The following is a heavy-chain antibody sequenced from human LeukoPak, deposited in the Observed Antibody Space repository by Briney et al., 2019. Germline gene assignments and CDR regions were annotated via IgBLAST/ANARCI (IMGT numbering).Heavy chain of an antibody. CDR1: DVSISSHY. V-gene: IGHV4-59*11. J-gene: IGHJ4*02. CDR2: MRDTVNT. Sequence: SETLSLTCSVSDVSISSHYWSWLRQPPGKGLEWIAYMRDTVNTKDNPSFKSRLTLSADTSKNQFSLRLSSVTAADSAVSYCATIKRGNIYGYFDFWGQGILVTVSS. D-gene: IGHD5-18*01. CDR3: ATIKRGNIYGYFDF.